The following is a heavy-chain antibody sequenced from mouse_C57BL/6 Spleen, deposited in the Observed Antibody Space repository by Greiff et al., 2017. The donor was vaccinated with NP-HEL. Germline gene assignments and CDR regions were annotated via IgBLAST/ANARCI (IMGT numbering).Heavy chain of an antibody. D-gene: IGHD1-1*01. Sequence: EVQLQQSGAELVRPGASVKLSCTASGFNINDDYMHWVQQRPEQGLEWIGWIDPENGATEYASTFQGKATITAYTSSITAYLQLISLTSEDTAVYSCTTDFYGSGGFSYWGHGTLVTVSA. J-gene: IGHJ3*01. CDR1: GFNINDDY. CDR3: TTDFYGSGGFSY. CDR2: IDPENGAT. V-gene: IGHV14-4*01.